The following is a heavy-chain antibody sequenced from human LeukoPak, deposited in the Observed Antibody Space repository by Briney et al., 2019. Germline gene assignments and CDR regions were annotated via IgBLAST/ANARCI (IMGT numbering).Heavy chain of an antibody. V-gene: IGHV3-53*01. J-gene: IGHJ4*02. D-gene: IGHD1-26*01. CDR1: GFTVSSNY. CDR3: ARWKGAQNYFDY. Sequence: GGSLRLSCAASGFTVSSNYMSWVRQAPGKGLEWVSVIYSGGSTYYADSVKGRFTISRDNSKNTLYLQMNSLRAEDTAVYYCARWKGAQNYFDYWGQGTLVTVSS. CDR2: IYSGGST.